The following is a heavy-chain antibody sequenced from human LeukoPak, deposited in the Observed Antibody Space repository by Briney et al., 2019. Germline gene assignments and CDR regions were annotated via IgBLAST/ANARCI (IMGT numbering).Heavy chain of an antibody. CDR3: ARQSPIMTIFGVVNYYMDV. CDR2: IYTSGST. J-gene: IGHJ6*03. V-gene: IGHV4-4*09. Sequence: PSETLSLTCTVSGGSISSFYWSWIRQPPGKGLEWIGYIYTSGSTNYNPSLKSRVTISVDTSTNQFSLKLSSVTAADTTVYYCARQSPIMTIFGVVNYYMDVWGKGTTVTVSS. CDR1: GGSISSFY. D-gene: IGHD3-3*01.